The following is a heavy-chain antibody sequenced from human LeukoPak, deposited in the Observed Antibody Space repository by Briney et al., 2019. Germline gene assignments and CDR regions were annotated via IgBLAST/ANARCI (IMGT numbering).Heavy chain of an antibody. Sequence: GRSLRLSCAASGFTFSSYGMHWVRQAPGKGLEGVAVIWYDGSNKYYADSVKGRFTISRDNSKNTLYLQMNSLRAEDTAVYYCAKEAYIEMATITPDYWGQGTLVTVSS. J-gene: IGHJ4*02. V-gene: IGHV3-33*06. CDR1: GFTFSSYG. CDR2: IWYDGSNK. CDR3: AKEAYIEMATITPDY. D-gene: IGHD5-24*01.